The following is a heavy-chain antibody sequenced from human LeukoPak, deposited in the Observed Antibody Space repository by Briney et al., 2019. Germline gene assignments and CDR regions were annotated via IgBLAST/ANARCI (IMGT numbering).Heavy chain of an antibody. CDR1: GYSISSGYY. D-gene: IGHD3-22*01. J-gene: IGHJ4*02. V-gene: IGHV4-38-2*02. Sequence: SETLSLTCTVSGYSISSGYYWGWIRQPPGKGLEWIGSIYHSGSTYYNPSLKSRVTISGDTSRNQFSLTLTSVTAADTAVYYCASTIAEYFYDSDGFYGVPFDYWGQGTLVTVSS. CDR3: ASTIAEYFYDSDGFYGVPFDY. CDR2: IYHSGST.